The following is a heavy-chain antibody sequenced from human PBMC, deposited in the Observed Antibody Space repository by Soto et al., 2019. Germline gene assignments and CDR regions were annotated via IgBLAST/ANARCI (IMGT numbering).Heavy chain of an antibody. J-gene: IGHJ4*01. CDR2: VYHSGSI. D-gene: IGHD4-17*01. CDR3: GRQKGGGIYGDYVAD. CDR1: GYSISSGNY. Sequence: PSETLSLTCAVSGYSISSGNYWCWLRQPPGKGLEWIGHVYHSGSIYYNPSLQSRVTISMDTSKNEFSLKLTSVTAADTAVYYCGRQKGGGIYGDYVADWGQGTLVSDSS. V-gene: IGHV4-38-2*01.